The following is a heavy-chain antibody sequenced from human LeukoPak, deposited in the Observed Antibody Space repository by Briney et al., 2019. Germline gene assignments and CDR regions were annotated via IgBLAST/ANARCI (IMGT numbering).Heavy chain of an antibody. CDR2: IYSSRTT. CDR3: SRLLPSRPDFYFDY. Sequence: SETLSLTCTVSGASIISDYSSWIRHPPGRRPGWVGYIYSSRTTKYNPSLQSRVTISIDTSKNQFSLKLTSMTAADTAVYFGSRLLPSRPDFYFDYWGQGTLVTVSS. CDR1: GASIISDY. V-gene: IGHV4-4*09. J-gene: IGHJ4*02. D-gene: IGHD6-6*01.